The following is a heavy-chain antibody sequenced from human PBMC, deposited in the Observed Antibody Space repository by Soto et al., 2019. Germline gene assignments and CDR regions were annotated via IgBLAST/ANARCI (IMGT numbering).Heavy chain of an antibody. V-gene: IGHV1-18*01. CDR1: GYTFTNYG. D-gene: IGHD2-2*01. Sequence: GASVEVSCKASGYTFTNYGISWVRQAPGQGLEWMGWISAYNGNTKYAQKLQGRVTMTTDTSTSTAYMELRSLRSEDTAVYYCASGLYAFDIWGQGTMVTVSS. J-gene: IGHJ3*02. CDR3: ASGLYAFDI. CDR2: ISAYNGNT.